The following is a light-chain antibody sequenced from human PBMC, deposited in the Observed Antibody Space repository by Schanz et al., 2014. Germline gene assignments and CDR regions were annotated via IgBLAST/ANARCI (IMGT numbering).Light chain of an antibody. V-gene: IGKV3-15*01. CDR2: GIS. Sequence: EVVMTQSPATLSMSPGDRATLSCRASQSLSTNLAWFQQKPGQAPRLIIYGISVRAAGIPTRFSGSGSGTEFTLTISSLQSEDFAVYYCQQYHNWPPWTFGQGTKVDIK. J-gene: IGKJ1*01. CDR1: QSLSTN. CDR3: QQYHNWPPWT.